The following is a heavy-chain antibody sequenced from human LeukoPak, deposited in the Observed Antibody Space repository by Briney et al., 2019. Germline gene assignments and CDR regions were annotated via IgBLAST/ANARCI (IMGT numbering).Heavy chain of an antibody. J-gene: IGHJ4*02. CDR2: IYHSGST. V-gene: IGHV4-30-2*01. Sequence: SETLSLTCTVSGGSISSGGCYWSWIRQPPGKGLEWIGYIYHSGSTYYNPSLKSRVTISVDRSKNQFSLKLSSVTAADTAVYYCARSKQPTPSFDYWGQGTLVTVSS. CDR3: ARSKQPTPSFDY. CDR1: GGSISSGGCY. D-gene: IGHD4-11*01.